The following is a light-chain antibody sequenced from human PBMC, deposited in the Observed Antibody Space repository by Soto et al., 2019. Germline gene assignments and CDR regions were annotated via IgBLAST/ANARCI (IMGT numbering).Light chain of an antibody. Sequence: EIVLTQSPGTLSLSPGERATLSCRASQSVSSSYLAWYQQKLGQAPRLLIYGVSNRATGIPDRFSGSGSGTDFTLTISRLESDDFAYYYCQHYGTSPRTFGQGTKVEIK. CDR1: QSVSSSY. CDR3: QHYGTSPRT. V-gene: IGKV3-20*01. CDR2: GVS. J-gene: IGKJ1*01.